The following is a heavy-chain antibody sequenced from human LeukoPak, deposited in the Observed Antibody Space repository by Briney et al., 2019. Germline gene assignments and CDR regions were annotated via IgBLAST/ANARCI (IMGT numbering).Heavy chain of an antibody. D-gene: IGHD1-26*01. Sequence: GGSLRLSCAASGFTFSSYAMHWVRQAPGKGLEWVAVISYDGSNKYYADSVKGRFTISRDNSKNTLYLQMNSLRAEDTAVYYCAKDRGGATSPFLFDYWGQGTLVTVSS. V-gene: IGHV3-30-3*01. CDR3: AKDRGGATSPFLFDY. CDR2: ISYDGSNK. J-gene: IGHJ4*02. CDR1: GFTFSSYA.